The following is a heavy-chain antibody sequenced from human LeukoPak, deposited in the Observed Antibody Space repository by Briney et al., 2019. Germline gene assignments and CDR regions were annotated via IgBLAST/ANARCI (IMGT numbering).Heavy chain of an antibody. CDR1: GGTFSSYA. CDR2: IIPIFGTA. J-gene: IGHJ5*02. V-gene: IGHV1-69*13. D-gene: IGHD3-16*01. Sequence: ASVKVSCKASGGTFSSYAISWVRQAPGQGLEWMGGIIPIFGTANYAQKFQGRVTITADESTSTAYMELSSLRSEDTAVYYCARDSHAGYVSIPFDPWGQGTLVTVSS. CDR3: ARDSHAGYVSIPFDP.